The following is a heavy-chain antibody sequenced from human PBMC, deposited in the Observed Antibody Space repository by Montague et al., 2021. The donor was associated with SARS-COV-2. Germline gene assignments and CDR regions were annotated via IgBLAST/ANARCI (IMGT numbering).Heavy chain of an antibody. CDR1: GFTFSSFA. CDR3: AGNMYFYDSRGYQNIDY. J-gene: IGHJ4*02. Sequence: SLRLSCAASGFTFSSFAMTWVRQAPGKGLEWVSIIYTGGSRTHYADSVKDRFIISRDDSKNTLYLQMNGLRVEDTAIYYCAGNMYFYDSRGYQNIDYWGQGILVAVSS. D-gene: IGHD3-22*01. CDR2: IYTGGSRT. V-gene: IGHV3-23*03.